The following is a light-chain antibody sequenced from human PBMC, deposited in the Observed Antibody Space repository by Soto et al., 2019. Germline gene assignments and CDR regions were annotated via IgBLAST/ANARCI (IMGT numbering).Light chain of an antibody. Sequence: EIVMTQSPANLSVSPEERATLSCRASQSVSSNLAWYQQKPGQGPRLLIYGASTRATSIPARFSGSGSGTEFTLTINSRQSEDFAVYYCQQYNKWPPYTFGQGTKLEIK. CDR3: QQYNKWPPYT. J-gene: IGKJ2*01. CDR1: QSVSSN. CDR2: GAS. V-gene: IGKV3-15*01.